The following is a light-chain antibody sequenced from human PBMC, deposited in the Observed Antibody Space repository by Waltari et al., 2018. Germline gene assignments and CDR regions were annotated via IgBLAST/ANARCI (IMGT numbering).Light chain of an antibody. CDR1: QDIHRY. Sequence: IQLTQTPSTLSASAGDRVTITCRASQDIHRYLAWYQHKSGKAPRVLIYLASTLEIGVPSRFSGSGSGTQFTLTIRNLQPEDFATYFYQQYHGDWTTFGQGTRLEIK. CDR3: QQYHGDWTT. J-gene: IGKJ5*01. V-gene: IGKV1-5*03. CDR2: LAS.